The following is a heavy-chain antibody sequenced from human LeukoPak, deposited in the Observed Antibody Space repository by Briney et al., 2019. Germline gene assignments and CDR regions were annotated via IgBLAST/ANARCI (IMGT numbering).Heavy chain of an antibody. CDR1: GFTFSSDS. CDR3: ARAKYGDYSFGY. V-gene: IGHV3-48*01. CDR2: ITSSSSTI. Sequence: GGSLRLSCAASGFTFSSDSMNWVRQAPGKGLEWISYITSSSSTIYYADSVKGRFTISRENAKNSLYLQMNSLRAEDTAVYYCARAKYGDYSFGYWGQGTLVTVSS. D-gene: IGHD4-17*01. J-gene: IGHJ4*02.